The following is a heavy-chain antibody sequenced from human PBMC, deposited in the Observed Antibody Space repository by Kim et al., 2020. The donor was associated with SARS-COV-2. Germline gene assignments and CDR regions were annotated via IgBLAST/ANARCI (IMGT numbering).Heavy chain of an antibody. CDR1: GFTFSSYA. CDR2: ISYDGSNK. J-gene: IGHJ5*02. CDR3: ARGSLCQLLMGGSRFDP. V-gene: IGHV3-30*04. Sequence: GGSLRLSCAASGFTFSSYAMHWVRQAPGKGLEWVAVISYDGSNKYYADSVKGRFTISRDNSKNTLYLQMNSLRAEDTAVYYCARGSLCQLLMGGSRFDP. D-gene: IGHD2-2*01.